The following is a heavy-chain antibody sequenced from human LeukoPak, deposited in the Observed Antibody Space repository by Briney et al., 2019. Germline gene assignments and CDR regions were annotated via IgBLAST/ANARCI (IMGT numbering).Heavy chain of an antibody. D-gene: IGHD2-2*01. Sequence: SETLSLTCTVSSASITSSPYFWGWIRQFPGKGLEWIGSISYSGTTYYNPSLKSRVTISVDTSKNQFSLKLNSVTAADTAVFYCAKRYCSSTTCYDDRGAFDYWGQGTLVTVSS. V-gene: IGHV4-39*01. CDR1: SASITSSPYF. CDR2: ISYSGTT. J-gene: IGHJ4*02. CDR3: AKRYCSSTTCYDDRGAFDY.